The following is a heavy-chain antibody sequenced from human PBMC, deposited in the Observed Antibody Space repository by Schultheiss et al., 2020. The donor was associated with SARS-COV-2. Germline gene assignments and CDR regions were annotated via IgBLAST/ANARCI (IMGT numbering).Heavy chain of an antibody. J-gene: IGHJ5*02. D-gene: IGHD5-18*01. CDR2: IYYNGNT. V-gene: IGHV4-59*01. CDR1: GGSFSGYY. Sequence: SETLSLTCAVYGGSFSGYYWSWIRQPPGKGLEWIGYIYYNGNTNCNPSLKSRVTMSIDTSKNQFSLKMSSVTAADTAVYYCARYTAMAINWFDPWGQGTLVTVSS. CDR3: ARYTAMAINWFDP.